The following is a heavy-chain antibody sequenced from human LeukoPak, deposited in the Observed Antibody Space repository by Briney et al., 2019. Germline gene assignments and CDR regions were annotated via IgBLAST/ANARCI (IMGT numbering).Heavy chain of an antibody. CDR2: IWNDGSNT. CDR1: GFTFSNHC. Sequence: QPGRSLRLSCAASGFTFSNHCMHWVRQAPGRGREWVAVIWNDGSNTDYADSVKGRFTISRDTSKNTIYLQMNSLRAEETAVYYCARGDSRGYYHYFNYWGEGTLVTVSS. V-gene: IGHV3-33*01. D-gene: IGHD3-22*01. CDR3: ARGDSRGYYHYFNY. J-gene: IGHJ4*02.